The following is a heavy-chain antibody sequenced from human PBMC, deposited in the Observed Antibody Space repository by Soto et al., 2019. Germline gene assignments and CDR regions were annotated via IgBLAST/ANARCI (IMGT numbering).Heavy chain of an antibody. CDR3: ARVGPYYESSGYYYFDY. V-gene: IGHV1-46*01. CDR2: INPDVGST. D-gene: IGHD3-22*01. Sequence: PVEVPCKASGYTFTDYYMHWVRQAPGQGLEWMGIINPDVGSTSCAQKFQGRVTVTRDTPTTTVYMELSSLRSEDTAVYYCARVGPYYESSGYYYFDYWGQGTPVTLSS. J-gene: IGHJ4*02. CDR1: GYTFTDYY.